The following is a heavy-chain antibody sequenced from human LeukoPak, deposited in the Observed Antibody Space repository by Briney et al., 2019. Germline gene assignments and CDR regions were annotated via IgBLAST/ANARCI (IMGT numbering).Heavy chain of an antibody. CDR2: IIHSGST. J-gene: IGHJ6*03. Sequence: PSETLSLTCAVYGGSFSGYYWSWIRQPPGKGLEWIGVIIHSGSTNYNPSLKSRVTISVDTSKNQFSLKLSSVTAADTAVYYCARGPPCSGGNCVYYCYMDVSGKGTTVTVSS. D-gene: IGHD2-15*01. CDR1: GGSFSGYY. CDR3: ARGPPCSGGNCVYYCYMDV. V-gene: IGHV4-34*01.